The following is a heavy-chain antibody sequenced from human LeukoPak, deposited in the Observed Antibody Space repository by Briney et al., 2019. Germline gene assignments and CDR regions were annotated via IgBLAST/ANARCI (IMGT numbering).Heavy chain of an antibody. CDR3: ARFFRADCSGGSCYEDWFDP. Sequence: SETLSLTCTVSGGSISSYYWSWIRQPPGKGLEWIGYIYYSGSTNYNPSLKSRVTISVDTSKNQFSLKLSSVTAADTAVYYCARFFRADCSGGSCYEDWFDPWGQGTLVTVSS. V-gene: IGHV4-59*08. CDR2: IYYSGST. CDR1: GGSISSYY. J-gene: IGHJ5*02. D-gene: IGHD2-15*01.